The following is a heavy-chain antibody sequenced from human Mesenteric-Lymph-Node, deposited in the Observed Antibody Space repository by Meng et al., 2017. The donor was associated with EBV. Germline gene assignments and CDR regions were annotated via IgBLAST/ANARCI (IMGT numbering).Heavy chain of an antibody. D-gene: IGHD1-26*01. Sequence: TLQDLGPCGGNPTHTLTLTCTFSGFSLPTTGLGVGSIRQPPGKALECLALIYWDDDKRYSPSLKSRLSITKDTSKNQVVLRMTNMDPLDTATYYCAYRRVTSGSYPFDYWGQGALVTVSS. CDR1: GFSLPTTGLG. V-gene: IGHV2-5*02. CDR2: IYWDDDK. J-gene: IGHJ4*02. CDR3: AYRRVTSGSYPFDY.